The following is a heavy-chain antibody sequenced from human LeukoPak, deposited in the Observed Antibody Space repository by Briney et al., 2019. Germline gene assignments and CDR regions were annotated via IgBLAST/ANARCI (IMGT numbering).Heavy chain of an antibody. D-gene: IGHD3-3*01. CDR2: ISGSGGST. J-gene: IGHJ4*02. V-gene: IGHV3-23*01. CDR3: AKEISITIFGVSTANDY. Sequence: PGGSLRLSCAASGFTFSSYAMSWVRQAPGKGLEWVSAISGSGGSTYYADSVKGRSTISRDNSKNTLYLQMNSLRAEDTAVYYCAKEISITIFGVSTANDYWGQGTLVTVSS. CDR1: GFTFSSYA.